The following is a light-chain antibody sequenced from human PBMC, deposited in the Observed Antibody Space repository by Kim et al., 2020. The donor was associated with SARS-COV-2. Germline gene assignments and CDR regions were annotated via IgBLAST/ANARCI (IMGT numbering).Light chain of an antibody. CDR3: LQHSSYPLT. CDR1: QGINNH. CDR2: AAS. Sequence: ESVGDRVTITCRASQGINNHFAWFQLKPGKVPKRLIYAASSLQSGVPSRFSGSGSGTEFTLTISSLQPEDSATYYCLQHSSYPLTFGGGTKVDIK. V-gene: IGKV1-17*03. J-gene: IGKJ4*01.